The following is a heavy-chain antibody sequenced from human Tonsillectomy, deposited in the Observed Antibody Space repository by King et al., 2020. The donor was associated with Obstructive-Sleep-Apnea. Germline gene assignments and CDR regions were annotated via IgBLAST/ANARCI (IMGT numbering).Heavy chain of an antibody. Sequence: LQLQESGPGLVKPSETLSLTCTVSGDSVSSDSYYWGWIRQPPGKGLEWVGSIYYSGRTYYNPSLKSRITISMDTSKNQFSLRLSAVAAADTAVYYCAVRYFKFISQTYSGMAVWGQGTTVTVSS. D-gene: IGHD3-9*01. V-gene: IGHV4-39*01. J-gene: IGHJ6*02. CDR3: AVRYFKFISQTYSGMAV. CDR1: GDSVSSDSYY. CDR2: IYYSGRT.